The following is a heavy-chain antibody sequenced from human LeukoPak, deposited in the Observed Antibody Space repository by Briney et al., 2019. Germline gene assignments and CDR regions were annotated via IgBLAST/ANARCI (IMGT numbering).Heavy chain of an antibody. CDR3: ARDVYLYYDSSGYLN. CDR2: IIPIFGTA. D-gene: IGHD3-22*01. Sequence: SVKVSCKASGGTFSSYAISWVRQAPGQRLEWMGRIIPIFGTANYAQKFQGRVTITADESTSTAYMELSSLRSEDTAVYYCARDVYLYYDSSGYLNWGQGTLVTVSS. CDR1: GGTFSSYA. J-gene: IGHJ4*02. V-gene: IGHV1-69*13.